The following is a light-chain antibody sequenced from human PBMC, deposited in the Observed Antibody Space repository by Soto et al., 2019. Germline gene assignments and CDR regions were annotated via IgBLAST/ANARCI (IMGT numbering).Light chain of an antibody. CDR3: QKYNSAPRT. CDR2: AAS. V-gene: IGKV1-27*01. J-gene: IGKJ1*01. Sequence: IQMTQSASSLTAYVGDRVTITCRASQGISNYLAWYQQKPGKVPKLLIYAASTLQSGVPSRFSGSGSGTDFTLTISSLQPEDVATYYCQKYNSAPRTFGQGTKVEIK. CDR1: QGISNY.